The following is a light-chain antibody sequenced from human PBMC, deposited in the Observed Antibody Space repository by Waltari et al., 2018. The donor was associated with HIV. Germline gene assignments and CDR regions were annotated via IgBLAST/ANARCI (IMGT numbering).Light chain of an antibody. CDR2: EVN. Sequence: QSALTQPASVSGSPGQSIAISCTGTSRDVGNYKLISWYQHHPGKAPRLMIYEVNQRPSGFSNLFSGSKSGDTASLVISGLQAEDEAHYYCSSYAGGHTWVFGGGTKVTVL. J-gene: IGLJ3*02. CDR1: SRDVGNYKL. CDR3: SSYAGGHTWV. V-gene: IGLV2-23*02.